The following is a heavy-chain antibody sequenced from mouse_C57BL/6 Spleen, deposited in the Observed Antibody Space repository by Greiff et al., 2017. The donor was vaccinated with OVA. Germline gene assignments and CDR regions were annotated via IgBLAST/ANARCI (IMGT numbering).Heavy chain of an antibody. CDR2: IDPETGGT. D-gene: IGHD2-4*01. CDR3: TRAPYDYDKAMDY. Sequence: QVQLKQSGAELVRPGASVTLSCKASGYTFTDYEMHWVKQTPVHGLEWIGAIDPETGGTAYNQKFKGKAILTADKSSSTAYMELRSLTSEDSAVYYCTRAPYDYDKAMDYWGQGTSVTVSS. CDR1: GYTFTDYE. J-gene: IGHJ4*01. V-gene: IGHV1-15*01.